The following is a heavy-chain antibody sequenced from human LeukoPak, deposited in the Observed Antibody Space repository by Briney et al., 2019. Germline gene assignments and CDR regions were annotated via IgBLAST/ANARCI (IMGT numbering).Heavy chain of an antibody. V-gene: IGHV3-21*01. Sequence: GGSLRLSCAASGFTFSSYSMNWVRQAPGKGLEWVSSISSSSSYIYYADSVKGRFTISRDNAKNSLYLQMYSLRAEDTAVYYCARDGDCSSTSCYDYYYYGMDVWGQGTTVTVSS. CDR3: ARDGDCSSTSCYDYYYYGMDV. CDR2: ISSSSSYI. J-gene: IGHJ6*02. CDR1: GFTFSSYS. D-gene: IGHD2-2*01.